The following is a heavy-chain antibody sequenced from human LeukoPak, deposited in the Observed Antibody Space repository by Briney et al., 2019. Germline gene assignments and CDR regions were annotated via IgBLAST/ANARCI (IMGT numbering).Heavy chain of an antibody. Sequence: GGSLRLSCAAAESTFSSYEMSWVRQAPGKGLEWVSYITSSGDSKHYADSVKGRFTISRDNTKNSLYLQMNRLRAEDTAVYYCAREVTETPDAFDIWGQGTMVTVSS. CDR1: ESTFSSYE. CDR3: AREVTETPDAFDI. V-gene: IGHV3-48*03. J-gene: IGHJ3*02. D-gene: IGHD2-21*02. CDR2: ITSSGDSK.